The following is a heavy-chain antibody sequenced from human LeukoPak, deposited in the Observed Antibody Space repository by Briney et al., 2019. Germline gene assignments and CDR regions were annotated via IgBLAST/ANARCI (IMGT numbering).Heavy chain of an antibody. CDR3: ARESIVGATDAFDI. CDR1: GFTFSSYG. J-gene: IGHJ3*02. CDR2: ISYDGSNK. Sequence: PGGSLRLSCAASGFTFSSYGMHWVRQAPGKGLEWVAVISYDGSNKYYADSVKGRFTISRDNSKNTLYLQMNSLRAEDTAVYYCARESIVGATDAFDIWGQGTMVTVSS. V-gene: IGHV3-30*03. D-gene: IGHD1-26*01.